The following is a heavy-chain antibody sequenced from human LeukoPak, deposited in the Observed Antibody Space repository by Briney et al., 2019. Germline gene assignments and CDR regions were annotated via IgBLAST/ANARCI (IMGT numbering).Heavy chain of an antibody. V-gene: IGHV3-66*01. D-gene: IGHD6-13*01. Sequence: PGGSLRLSCGASGFTFTTHWIHWVRHAPWKGLEWVSVIYSGGSTYYADSVKGRFTISRDNSKNTLYLQMNSLRAEDTAVYYCARDPGSSWPSDYFDYWGQGALVTVSS. CDR3: ARDPGSSWPSDYFDY. CDR2: IYSGGST. J-gene: IGHJ4*02. CDR1: GFTFTTHW.